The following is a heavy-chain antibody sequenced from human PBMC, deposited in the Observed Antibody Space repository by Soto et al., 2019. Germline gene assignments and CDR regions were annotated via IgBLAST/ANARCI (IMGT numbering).Heavy chain of an antibody. CDR1: GFTFSSYA. Sequence: GGSLRLSCAASGFTFSSYAMSWIRQAPGKGLEWVSAISGSGGSTYYADSVKGRFTISRDNSKNTLYLQMNSLRAEDTAVYYCAKGTPYSSGWYSFDYWGQGTLVTVSS. D-gene: IGHD6-19*01. J-gene: IGHJ4*02. CDR2: ISGSGGST. V-gene: IGHV3-23*01. CDR3: AKGTPYSSGWYSFDY.